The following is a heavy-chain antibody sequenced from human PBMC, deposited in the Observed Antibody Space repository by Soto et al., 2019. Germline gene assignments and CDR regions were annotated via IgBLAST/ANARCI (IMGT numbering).Heavy chain of an antibody. D-gene: IGHD3-16*01. Sequence: GGSLRLSCAASGFTFSSYSMNWVRQAPGKGLEWVSSISSSGSSTYYADSVKGRFTISRDNARNSLSLQMNGLRDEDTAVYYCARGRTDYAYFESWGQGTLVTVSS. CDR1: GFTFSSYS. J-gene: IGHJ4*02. V-gene: IGHV3-48*02. CDR3: ARGRTDYAYFES. CDR2: ISSSGSST.